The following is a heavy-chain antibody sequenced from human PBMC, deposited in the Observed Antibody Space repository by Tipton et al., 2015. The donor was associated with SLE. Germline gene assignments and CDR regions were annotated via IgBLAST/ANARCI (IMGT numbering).Heavy chain of an antibody. CDR1: GYTFTSYD. CDR2: MNPNSGNT. V-gene: IGHV1-8*01. CDR3: ASPPSAAAGSGDAFDI. J-gene: IGHJ3*02. Sequence: QVQLVQSGAEVKKPGASVKVSCKASGYTFTSYDINWVRQATGQGLEWMGWMNPNSGNTGYAQKFQGRVTMTRNTSISTAYMELSSLRSEDTAVYYCASPPSAAAGSGDAFDIWGQGTMVTVSS. D-gene: IGHD6-13*01.